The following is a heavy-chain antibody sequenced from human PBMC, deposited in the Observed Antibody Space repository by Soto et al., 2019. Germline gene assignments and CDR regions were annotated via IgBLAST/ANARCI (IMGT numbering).Heavy chain of an antibody. V-gene: IGHV4-34*01. CDR1: GGSFSGYY. J-gene: IGHJ6*03. Sequence: SETLSLTCAVYGGSFSGYYWSWIRQPPGKGLEWIGEINHSGSTNYNPSLKSRVTISVDTSKNQFSLKLSSVTAADTAVYYCARATAENYYYYMDVWGKGTTVTVSS. CDR3: ARATAENYYYYMDV. CDR2: INHSGST. D-gene: IGHD6-13*01.